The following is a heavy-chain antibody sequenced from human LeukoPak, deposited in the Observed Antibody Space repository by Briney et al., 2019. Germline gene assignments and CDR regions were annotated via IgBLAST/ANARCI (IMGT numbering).Heavy chain of an antibody. CDR1: GGSFSGYY. J-gene: IGHJ3*02. CDR3: ARPYYYDSSGYPDDAFDI. CDR2: INHSGST. D-gene: IGHD3-22*01. Sequence: ASETLSLTCAVYGGSFSGYYWSWIRQPPGKGLEWIGEINHSGSTNYNPSLKSRLTISVDTSKNHFSLKLSSVTAADTAVYYCARPYYYDSSGYPDDAFDIWGQGTMVTVSS. V-gene: IGHV4-34*01.